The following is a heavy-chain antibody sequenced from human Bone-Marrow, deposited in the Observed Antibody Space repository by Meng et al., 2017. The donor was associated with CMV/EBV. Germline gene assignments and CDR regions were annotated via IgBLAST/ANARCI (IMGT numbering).Heavy chain of an antibody. CDR3: ARDRRGGGSFWFDP. CDR2: ISAYNDNT. Sequence: SGYPVIQYSISGVRLAPGQGPEWMGRISAYNDNTNYAQKFKGRVSMTTDTSTTTAYMELRSLRSNDTAVYYCARDRRGGGSFWFDPWGQGTLVTVSS. V-gene: IGHV1-18*01. D-gene: IGHD2-15*01. CDR1: GYPVIQYS. J-gene: IGHJ5*02.